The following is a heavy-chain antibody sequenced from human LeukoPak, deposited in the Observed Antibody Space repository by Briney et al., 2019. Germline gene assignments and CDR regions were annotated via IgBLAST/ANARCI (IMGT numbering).Heavy chain of an antibody. CDR2: ISGSGDTT. J-gene: IGHJ6*03. CDR3: AKDTTAWWYHRAYMDV. V-gene: IGHV3-23*01. CDR1: GFTFSSYA. Sequence: GGSLRLSCAASGFTFSSYAMSWVRQAPGGGLEWVSAISGSGDTTYHADSVKGGFTISRDNSENRLSLQMDSLRAEDTAVYFCAKDTTAWWYHRAYMDVWGKGTTVTVSS. D-gene: IGHD2-15*01.